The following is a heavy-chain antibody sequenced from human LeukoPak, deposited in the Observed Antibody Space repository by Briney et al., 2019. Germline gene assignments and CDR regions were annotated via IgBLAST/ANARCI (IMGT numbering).Heavy chain of an antibody. D-gene: IGHD5-18*01. J-gene: IGHJ3*02. CDR2: IKQDGSEK. CDR3: ARARSSYGYGDAFDI. Sequence: GGSLRLSCAASRLTFSSYWMNWVRQAPGKGLEWVANIKQDGSEKYYVDSVKGRFTISRDNAKNSLYLQMNSLRAEDTAVYYCARARSSYGYGDAFDIWGQGTMVTVSS. V-gene: IGHV3-7*01. CDR1: RLTFSSYW.